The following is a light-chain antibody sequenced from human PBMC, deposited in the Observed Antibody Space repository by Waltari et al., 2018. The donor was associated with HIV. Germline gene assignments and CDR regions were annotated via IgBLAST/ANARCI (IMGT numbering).Light chain of an antibody. CDR1: SSDVGGYNY. J-gene: IGLJ2*01. V-gene: IGLV2-14*01. CDR3: SSYTSSSTPHVV. CDR2: EVS. Sequence: QSALTQPASVSGSPGQSITISCTGTSSDVGGYNYVSWYQQHPGKAPKLMIYEVSNRPSWVSNRFSGSKSGNTASLTISGLQAEDEADYYCSSYTSSSTPHVVFGGGTKLTVL.